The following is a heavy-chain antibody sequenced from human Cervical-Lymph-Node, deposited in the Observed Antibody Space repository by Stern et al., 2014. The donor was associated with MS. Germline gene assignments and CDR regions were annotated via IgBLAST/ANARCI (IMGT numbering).Heavy chain of an antibody. CDR2: IYEDESS. CDR3: ARVVRFLEWVPFDP. J-gene: IGHJ5*02. CDR1: GGSVSSGGYT. V-gene: IGHV4-30-2*01. Sequence: QLQLQESGSGLVRPSQTLSLTCTVSGGSVSSGGYTWSWLRQPPGKGLEWIGYIYEDESSYYNPSLKSRVTISIDRSKNQFSLRVSFMTAADTALYYCARVVRFLEWVPFDPWGQGILVTVSS. D-gene: IGHD3-3*01.